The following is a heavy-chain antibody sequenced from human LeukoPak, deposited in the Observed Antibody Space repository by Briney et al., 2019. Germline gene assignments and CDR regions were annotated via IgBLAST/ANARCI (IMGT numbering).Heavy chain of an antibody. Sequence: PGGPLRLSCVASRFTFSNYWMSWVRQAPGKGLEWVANINQDGSKKPYADSMKGRFTISRDNAKESLYLQLNSLRADDTAVYYCAKWGPHCVGDYCPALDSWGQGTLVTVSS. J-gene: IGHJ4*02. CDR3: AKWGPHCVGDYCPALDS. CDR2: INQDGSKK. V-gene: IGHV3-7*01. D-gene: IGHD2-21*02. CDR1: RFTFSNYW.